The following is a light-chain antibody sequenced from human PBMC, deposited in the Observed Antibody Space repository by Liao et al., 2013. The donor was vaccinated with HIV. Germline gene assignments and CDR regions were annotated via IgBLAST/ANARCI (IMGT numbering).Light chain of an antibody. Sequence: SYELTQPPSVSVSPGQTASITCSGERLGDKYACWYQQKPGQSPVLVIYQDNKRPSGIPERFSGSNSGNTATLTISGTQAMDEADYYCQAWDSGSYVFGTGTKVTVL. CDR2: QDN. V-gene: IGLV3-1*01. CDR3: QAWDSGSYV. CDR1: RLGDKY. J-gene: IGLJ1*01.